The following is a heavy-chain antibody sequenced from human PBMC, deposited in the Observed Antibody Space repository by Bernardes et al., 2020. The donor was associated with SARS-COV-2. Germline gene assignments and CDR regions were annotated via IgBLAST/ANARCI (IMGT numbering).Heavy chain of an antibody. CDR1: GFTFRTYA. V-gene: IGHV3-23*01. J-gene: IGHJ4*02. CDR2: ISGGGGST. CDR3: SKHFYDSSGHVY. D-gene: IGHD3-22*01. Sequence: GWSLRLSCAASGFTFRTYAMSWVRQAPGRGLEWVSTISGGGGSTFFADSVKGRVTISRDNSKNTVYLELHSLRVEDTAVYYCSKHFYDSSGHVYWGQGTLLTVSS.